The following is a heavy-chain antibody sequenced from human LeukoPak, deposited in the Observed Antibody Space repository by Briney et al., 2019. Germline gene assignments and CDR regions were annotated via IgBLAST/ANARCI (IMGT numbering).Heavy chain of an antibody. CDR3: AKVGQQLIFDP. Sequence: PGGSLRLSCAASGFTFSSCGMHWVRQAPGKGLEWVAVISYDGSNKYYADSVKGRFTISRDNSKNTLYLQMNSLRAEDTAVYYCAKVGQQLIFDPWGQGTLVTVSS. CDR2: ISYDGSNK. J-gene: IGHJ5*02. D-gene: IGHD6-13*01. V-gene: IGHV3-30*18. CDR1: GFTFSSCG.